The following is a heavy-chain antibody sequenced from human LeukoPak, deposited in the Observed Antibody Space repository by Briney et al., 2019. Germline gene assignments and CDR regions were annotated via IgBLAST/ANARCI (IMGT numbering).Heavy chain of an antibody. CDR2: ISSSGSTI. CDR1: GFTFSDYY. Sequence: PGGSLRLSCAASGFTFSDYYMSWIRQAPGKGLEWVSYISSSGSTIYYADSVEGRFTISRDNAKNSLYLQMNSLRAEDTAVYYCARVPKGYSYGPTVAFDIWGQGTMVTVSS. J-gene: IGHJ3*02. V-gene: IGHV3-11*01. D-gene: IGHD5-18*01. CDR3: ARVPKGYSYGPTVAFDI.